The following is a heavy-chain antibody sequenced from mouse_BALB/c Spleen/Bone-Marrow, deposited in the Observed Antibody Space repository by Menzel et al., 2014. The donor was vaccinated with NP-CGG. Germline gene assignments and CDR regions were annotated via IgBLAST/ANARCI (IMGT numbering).Heavy chain of an antibody. V-gene: IGHV5-12-1*01. J-gene: IGHJ2*01. CDR2: ISSGGGST. D-gene: IGHD1-1*01. Sequence: DVKLVESGGGSVKPGGSLKLSCAASGFAFSSCDMSWVRQTPEKRLEWVAYISSGGGSTYYPDTVKGRFTISRDNAKNTLYLQMSSLKSEDTAMYYCAREVLRDYFDYWGQGTTLTVSS. CDR3: AREVLRDYFDY. CDR1: GFAFSSCD.